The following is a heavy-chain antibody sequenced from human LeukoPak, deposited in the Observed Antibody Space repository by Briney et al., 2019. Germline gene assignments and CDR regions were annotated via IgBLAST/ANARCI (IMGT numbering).Heavy chain of an antibody. V-gene: IGHV3-23*01. Sequence: QPGGSLRLSCAASGFTFSSSAMSWVRQAPGKGLEWVSAIGGGGGTYYADSVKGRFTISRDSSKNTLYLEMNSLRAEDTAVYYCAKRSPYYFHYWGQGTLVTVSS. CDR2: IGGGGGT. D-gene: IGHD1-26*01. J-gene: IGHJ4*02. CDR1: GFTFSSSA. CDR3: AKRSPYYFHY.